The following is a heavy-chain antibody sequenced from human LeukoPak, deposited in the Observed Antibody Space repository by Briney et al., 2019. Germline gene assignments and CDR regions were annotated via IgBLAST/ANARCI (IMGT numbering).Heavy chain of an antibody. D-gene: IGHD6-13*01. CDR2: ISASSTYI. CDR1: GFRFSTYT. Sequence: PGGSLRLSCAASGFRFSTYTMNWVRQAPGKGLEWVSSISASSTYIYYADSVKGRFTISRDNAKNSLYVQMNSLRAEDTAVYYCARDSGWWRFDFWGQGTLVTVSS. CDR3: ARDSGWWRFDF. J-gene: IGHJ4*02. V-gene: IGHV3-21*01.